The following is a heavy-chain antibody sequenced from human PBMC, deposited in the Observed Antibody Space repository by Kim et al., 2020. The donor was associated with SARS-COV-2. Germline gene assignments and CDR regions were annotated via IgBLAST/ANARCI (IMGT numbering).Heavy chain of an antibody. J-gene: IGHJ4*02. V-gene: IGHV3-7*03. CDR2: GSAK. CDR3: VRGTYYYDT. Sequence: GSAKYYVDSVEGRFTVSRDNAKNSLYMQMNSLRAEDTAVFYCVRGTYYYDTWGPGTLVTVSS. D-gene: IGHD3-22*01.